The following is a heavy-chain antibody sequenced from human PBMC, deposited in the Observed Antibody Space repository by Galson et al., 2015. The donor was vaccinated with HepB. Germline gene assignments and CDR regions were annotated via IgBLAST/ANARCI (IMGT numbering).Heavy chain of an antibody. CDR1: GYTFTDYY. CDR2: INPSDGTT. J-gene: IGHJ4*02. CDR3: ARDQGSGELDF. D-gene: IGHD3-16*01. V-gene: IGHV1-46*01. Sequence: SVKVSCKASGYTFTDYYIHWVRQAPGHGPEWMVIINPSDGTTTNAQKFQGRITMTRDTSTNTVYMELSSLRSEDTAVYYCARDQGSGELDFWGQGTLVTVSS.